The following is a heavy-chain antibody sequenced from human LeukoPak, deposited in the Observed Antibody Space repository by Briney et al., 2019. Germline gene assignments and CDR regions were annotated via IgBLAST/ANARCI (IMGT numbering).Heavy chain of an antibody. CDR1: GFTFSTYA. D-gene: IGHD6-19*01. CDR3: AKGVGGWPYYFDY. V-gene: IGHV3-23*01. Sequence: GGSLRLSCAASGFTFSTYAMSWVRQTPGKGLEWVSAIGDDGATTYYADSVKGRFTISRDNSKNTLYLQMNSLRAEDTAVYYCAKGVGGWPYYFDYWGRGTLVTVSS. CDR2: IGDDGATT. J-gene: IGHJ4*02.